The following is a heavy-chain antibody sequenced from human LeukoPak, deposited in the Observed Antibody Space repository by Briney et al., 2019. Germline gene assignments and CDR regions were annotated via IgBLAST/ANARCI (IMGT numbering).Heavy chain of an antibody. CDR3: ARGGYCSGGSCPSFDY. Sequence: ASVKVSCKASGYTFTSYYMHWVRQAPGQGLEWMGIINPSGGSTSYAQKFQGRVTMTRGTSTSTVYMELSSLRSEDTAVYYCARGGYCSGGSCPSFDYWGQGTLVTVSS. J-gene: IGHJ4*02. V-gene: IGHV1-46*01. CDR1: GYTFTSYY. CDR2: INPSGGST. D-gene: IGHD2-15*01.